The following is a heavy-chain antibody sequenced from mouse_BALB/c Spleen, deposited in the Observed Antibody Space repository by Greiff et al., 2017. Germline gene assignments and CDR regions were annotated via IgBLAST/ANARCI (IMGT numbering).Heavy chain of an antibody. Sequence: VQLQQSGAELVRPGTSVKVSCKASGYAFTNYLIEWVKQRPGQGLEWIGVINPGSGGTNYNEKFKGKATLTADKSSSTAYMPLSSLTSDDSAVYFCARSGYYGNYVFAYWGQGTLVTVSA. CDR1: GYAFTNYL. D-gene: IGHD2-1*01. CDR3: ARSGYYGNYVFAY. J-gene: IGHJ3*01. V-gene: IGHV1-54*01. CDR2: INPGSGGT.